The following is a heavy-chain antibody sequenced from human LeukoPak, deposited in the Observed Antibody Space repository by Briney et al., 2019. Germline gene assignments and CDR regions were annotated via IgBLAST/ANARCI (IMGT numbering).Heavy chain of an antibody. V-gene: IGHV4-59*01. Sequence: SETLSLTCAVYGESFSGYYWSWIRQPPGKGLEWIGYIYYSGSTNYNPSLKSRVTISVDTSKNQFSLKLSSVTAADTAVYYCARFEYYYDSSGYYPYFDYWGQGTLVTVSS. CDR2: IYYSGST. CDR3: ARFEYYYDSSGYYPYFDY. D-gene: IGHD3-22*01. CDR1: GESFSGYY. J-gene: IGHJ4*02.